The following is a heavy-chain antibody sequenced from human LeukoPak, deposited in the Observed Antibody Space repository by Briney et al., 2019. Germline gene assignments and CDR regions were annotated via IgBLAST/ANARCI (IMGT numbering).Heavy chain of an antibody. CDR1: GFTFSSYA. CDR2: ISGSGGST. CDR3: AKPSSSARRHYYYGMDV. Sequence: GGSLRLSCAASGFTFSSYAMSWVRQAPGKGLEWVSAISGSGGSTYYADSVKGRFTISRDNSKNTLYLQMNSLRAEDTAVYYCAKPSSSARRHYYYGMDVWGQGTTVTVSS. D-gene: IGHD6-6*01. V-gene: IGHV3-23*01. J-gene: IGHJ6*02.